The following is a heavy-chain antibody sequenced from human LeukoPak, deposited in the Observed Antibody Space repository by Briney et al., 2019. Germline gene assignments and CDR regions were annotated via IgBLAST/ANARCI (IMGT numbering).Heavy chain of an antibody. Sequence: PSETLSLTCTVSGGSISSGSYYWNWIRQPAGKGLEWIGRIYTSGITNYNPSLKSRVTISIDTSKNQFSLKLSSVTAADTAVYYCARRGDSWGQGTLVTVSS. CDR3: ARRGDS. CDR2: IYTSGIT. V-gene: IGHV4-61*02. J-gene: IGHJ4*02. CDR1: GGSISSGSYY.